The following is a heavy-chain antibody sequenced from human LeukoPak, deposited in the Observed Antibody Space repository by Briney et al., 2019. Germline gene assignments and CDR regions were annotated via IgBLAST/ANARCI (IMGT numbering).Heavy chain of an antibody. CDR3: ARTMYSSSWYGSNWFDP. Sequence: SETLSLTCTVSGGSISSYYWSWIRQPPGKGLEWTGYIYTSGSTNYNPSLKSRVTISVDTSKNQFSLKLSSVTAADTAVYYCARTMYSSSWYGSNWFDPWGQGTLVTVSS. V-gene: IGHV4-4*09. CDR2: IYTSGST. J-gene: IGHJ5*02. D-gene: IGHD6-13*01. CDR1: GGSISSYY.